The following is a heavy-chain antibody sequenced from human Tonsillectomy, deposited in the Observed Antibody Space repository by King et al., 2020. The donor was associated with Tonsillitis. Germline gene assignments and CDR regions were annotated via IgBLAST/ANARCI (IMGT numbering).Heavy chain of an antibody. V-gene: IGHV3-30-3*01. Sequence: VQLVESGGGVVQPGTSLRLSCAASGFTFSLSAMHWVRQAPGKGLEWVAVILHDGSSKYYADSVKGRFTISEDNSKNTLYLQMSSLRVEDTAVYYCARAGFSSTWYVAYFDYWGQGTPVTVSS. CDR1: GFTFSLSA. CDR2: ILHDGSSK. CDR3: ARAGFSSTWYVAYFDY. J-gene: IGHJ4*02. D-gene: IGHD6-13*01.